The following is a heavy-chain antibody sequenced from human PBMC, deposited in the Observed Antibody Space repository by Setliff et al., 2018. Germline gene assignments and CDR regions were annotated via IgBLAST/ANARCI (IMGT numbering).Heavy chain of an antibody. Sequence: GGSLRLSCAASGFTFSNYLMSWVRQAPGKGLEWVANIKQDGSEKYYVDSVKGRFTISRDNAKSSLYLQMSSLRVEDTAVYYCAKDVGRGSGYYYYTDVWGKGTTVTVSS. CDR2: IKQDGSEK. CDR3: AKDVGRGSGYYYYTDV. V-gene: IGHV3-7*01. CDR1: GFTFSNYL. D-gene: IGHD2-15*01. J-gene: IGHJ6*03.